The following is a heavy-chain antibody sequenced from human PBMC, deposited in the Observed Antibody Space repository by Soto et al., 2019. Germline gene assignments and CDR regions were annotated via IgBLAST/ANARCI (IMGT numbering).Heavy chain of an antibody. D-gene: IGHD3-22*01. J-gene: IGHJ5*02. CDR3: ATSDGYYYDSSGSRLWFDP. CDR2: ISWNSGSI. Sequence: GGSLRLSCAASGFTFDDYAMHWVRQAPGKGLEWVSGISWNSGSIGYADSVKGRFTISRDNAKNSLYLQMNSLRAEDTALYYCATSDGYYYDSSGSRLWFDPWGQGTLVTVSS. CDR1: GFTFDDYA. V-gene: IGHV3-9*01.